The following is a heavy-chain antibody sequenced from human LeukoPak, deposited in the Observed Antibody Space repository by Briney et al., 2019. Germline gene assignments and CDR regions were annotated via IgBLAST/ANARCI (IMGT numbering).Heavy chain of an antibody. Sequence: SETLSLTCTVSGGSISSSSYYWGWIRQAPGKGLEWIGEINHSGSTNYNPSLKSRVTISVDTPKNQFSLKLSSVTAADTAVYYCARRSRAVYYYMDVWGKGTTVTVSS. V-gene: IGHV4-39*07. CDR2: INHSGST. D-gene: IGHD6-13*01. CDR3: ARRSRAVYYYMDV. CDR1: GGSISSSSYY. J-gene: IGHJ6*03.